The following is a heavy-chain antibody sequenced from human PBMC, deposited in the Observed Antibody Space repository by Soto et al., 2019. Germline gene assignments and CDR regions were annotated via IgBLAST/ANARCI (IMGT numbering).Heavy chain of an antibody. V-gene: IGHV3-74*01. Sequence: EVQLVESGGGLVQPGGSLRLSCAASGFTFSSYWMHWVRQAPGKGLVWVSRINSDGSSTSYADSVKGRVTISRDNAKKTFYLKMNSLRADATAVYYCVRTSLVVAAATGADYGGQGTLVTVSS. CDR3: VRTSLVVAAATGADY. J-gene: IGHJ4*02. CDR2: INSDGSST. D-gene: IGHD2-15*01. CDR1: GFTFSSYW.